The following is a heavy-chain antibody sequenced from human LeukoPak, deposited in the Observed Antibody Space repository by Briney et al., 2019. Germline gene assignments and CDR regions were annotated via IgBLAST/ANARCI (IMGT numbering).Heavy chain of an antibody. Sequence: PSETLSLTCTVSGGSISSYYWSWIRQPPGKGLEWIGYIYYSGSTNYNPSLKSRVTISVDTSKNQFSLKLSSVTAADTAVYYCAREESYYYGMDVWGQGTTVTVPS. CDR2: IYYSGST. V-gene: IGHV4-59*01. CDR1: GGSISSYY. CDR3: AREESYYYGMDV. J-gene: IGHJ6*02.